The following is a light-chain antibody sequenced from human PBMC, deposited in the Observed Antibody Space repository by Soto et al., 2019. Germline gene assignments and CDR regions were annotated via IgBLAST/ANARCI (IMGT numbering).Light chain of an antibody. CDR2: KAS. V-gene: IGKV2-30*02. CDR1: QSLVHTDGNTY. CDR3: MQATHGPWT. Sequence: DVVMTQSPLSLPVTLGQPASVSCRSSQSLVHTDGNTYLSWFQQRPGQSPRRLIYKASNRDSGVPDRVSGSGSGTDFTLKISRVEAEDVGVYYCMQATHGPWTFGQGTKVDIK. J-gene: IGKJ1*01.